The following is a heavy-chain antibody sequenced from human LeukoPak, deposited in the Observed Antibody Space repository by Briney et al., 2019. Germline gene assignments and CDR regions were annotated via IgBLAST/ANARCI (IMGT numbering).Heavy chain of an antibody. V-gene: IGHV3-48*03. J-gene: IGHJ4*02. Sequence: GESLRLSCAASGLDFGAYEMNWVRQAPGKGLEWVAYFAGSDTTTYYADSVKGRFTISRDNARNSLYLQMNSLRAEDTALYYCTTLGYHLDSWGQGTLVTLSS. CDR3: TTLGYHLDS. D-gene: IGHD3-22*01. CDR2: FAGSDTTT. CDR1: GLDFGAYE.